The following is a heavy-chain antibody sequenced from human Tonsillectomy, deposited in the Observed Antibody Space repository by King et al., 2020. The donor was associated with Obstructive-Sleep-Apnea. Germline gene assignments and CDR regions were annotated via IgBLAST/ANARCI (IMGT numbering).Heavy chain of an antibody. Sequence: VQLVESGGNVVQPGGSLRLSCAASGFSFSTHGMHWVRQAPGKGLEWVAVIAYTGTTTYYADSVKGRFTVSRDNSRDTLYLQMNSLRAEDTAGYYCAKEEEETSSSGWTFDHWGQGTLVTVSS. V-gene: IGHV3-30*18. D-gene: IGHD6-19*01. CDR3: AKEEEETSSSGWTFDH. J-gene: IGHJ4*02. CDR1: GFSFSTHG. CDR2: IAYTGTTT.